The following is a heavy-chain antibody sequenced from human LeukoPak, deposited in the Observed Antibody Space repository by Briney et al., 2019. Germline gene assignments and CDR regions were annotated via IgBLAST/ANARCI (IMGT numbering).Heavy chain of an antibody. J-gene: IGHJ4*02. CDR2: IIPIFGTA. Sequence: ASVKVSCKASGGTFSSYAISCVRQAPGQGLEWMGGIIPIFGTANYAQKFQGRVTITADESTSTAYMELSSLRSEDTAVYYCARGWTSTPFDYWGQGTLVTVSS. CDR1: GGTFSSYA. V-gene: IGHV1-69*13. CDR3: ARGWTSTPFDY. D-gene: IGHD2-15*01.